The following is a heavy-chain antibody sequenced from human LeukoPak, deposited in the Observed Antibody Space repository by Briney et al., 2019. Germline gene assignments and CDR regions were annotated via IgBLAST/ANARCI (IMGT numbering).Heavy chain of an antibody. Sequence: SETLSLTCAVYGGSFSGYYWSWIRQPLGKGLEWIGEINHSGSTNYNPSLKSRVTISVDTSKNQFSLKLSSVTAADTAVYYCARGEGQLWSYYFDYWGQGTLVTVSS. D-gene: IGHD5-18*01. CDR2: INHSGST. V-gene: IGHV4-34*01. CDR3: ARGEGQLWSYYFDY. CDR1: GGSFSGYY. J-gene: IGHJ4*02.